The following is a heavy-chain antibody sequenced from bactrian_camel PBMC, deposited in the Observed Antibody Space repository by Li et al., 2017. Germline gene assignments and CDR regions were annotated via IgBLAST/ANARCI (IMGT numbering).Heavy chain of an antibody. CDR2: VDNIGII. Sequence: SCASSGYRDSANYCLGWFRQAPGKERERVASVDNIGIIRYADSVEGRFTISKDMDKNTLYLQMNDLKPEDTARYYCAVGTIRFSDYCRPILDALLAQGTQVTVS. V-gene: IGHV3S57*01. CDR1: GYRDSANYC. D-gene: IGHD4*01. J-gene: IGHJ4*01.